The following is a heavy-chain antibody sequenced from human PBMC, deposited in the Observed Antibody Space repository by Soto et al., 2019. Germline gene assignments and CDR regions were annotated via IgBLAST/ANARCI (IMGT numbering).Heavy chain of an antibody. Sequence: HPGGSLRLSCAASGFTFSSYAMSWVRQAPGKGLEWVSAISGSGGSTYYADSVKGRFTISRDNSKNTLYLQMNSLRAEDTAVYYCAKATSMGSTAMFRYYYGMDVWGQGTTVTVSS. CDR3: AKATSMGSTAMFRYYYGMDV. CDR2: ISGSGGST. D-gene: IGHD5-18*01. V-gene: IGHV3-23*01. J-gene: IGHJ6*02. CDR1: GFTFSSYA.